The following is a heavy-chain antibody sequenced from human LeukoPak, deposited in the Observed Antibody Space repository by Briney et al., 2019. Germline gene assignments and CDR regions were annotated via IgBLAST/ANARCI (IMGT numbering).Heavy chain of an antibody. CDR2: ISSSSSYI. J-gene: IGHJ6*02. CDR1: GFTFSSYS. V-gene: IGHV3-21*01. Sequence: TGGSLRLSCAASGFTFSSYSMNWVRQAPGKGLEWVSSISSSSSYIYYADSVKGRFTISRDNAKNSLYLQMNSLRAEDTAVYYCARVGGTIFPPYYYGMDVWGQGTTVTVSS. D-gene: IGHD3-9*01. CDR3: ARVGGTIFPPYYYGMDV.